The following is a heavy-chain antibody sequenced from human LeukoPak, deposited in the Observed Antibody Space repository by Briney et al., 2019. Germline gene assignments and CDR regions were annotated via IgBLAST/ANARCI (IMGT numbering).Heavy chain of an antibody. CDR1: GFTFKNYW. CDR2: MKQDGSEK. Sequence: GGSLRLSCAASGFTFKNYWMGWVRQAPGKGLERVANMKQDGSEKYYVDSVKGRFTISRDNAKNSLHLQMNSLRDEDTAVYYCARGLSQNNWNDGYWGQGTLVTVSS. D-gene: IGHD1-20*01. J-gene: IGHJ4*02. CDR3: ARGLSQNNWNDGY. V-gene: IGHV3-7*03.